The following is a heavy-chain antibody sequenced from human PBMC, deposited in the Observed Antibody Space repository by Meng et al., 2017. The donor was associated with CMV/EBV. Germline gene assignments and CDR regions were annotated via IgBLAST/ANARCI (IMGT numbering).Heavy chain of an antibody. D-gene: IGHD3-16*01. J-gene: IGHJ4*02. CDR3: AKVMITFGGGPFDY. CDR2: ISWDGGST. V-gene: IGHV3-43D*04. Sequence: VQRVESGGVVVQLGGSLRLSCAASGFTFDDYAMHWVRQAPGKGLEWVSLISWDGGSTYYADSVKGRFTISRDNSKNSLYLQMNSLRAEDTALYYCAKVMITFGGGPFDYWGQGTLVTVSS. CDR1: GFTFDDYA.